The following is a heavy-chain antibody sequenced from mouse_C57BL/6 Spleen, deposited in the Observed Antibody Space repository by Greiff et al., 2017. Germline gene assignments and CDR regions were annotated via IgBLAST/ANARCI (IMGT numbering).Heavy chain of an antibody. V-gene: IGHV1-42*01. CDR1: GYSFTGYY. CDR3: ARNQLRSLMDY. Sequence: EVKLQQSGPELVKPGASVKISCKASGYSFTGYYMNWVKQSPEKSLEWIGEINPSTGGTTYNQKFKAKATLTVDKSSSTAYMQLKSLTSEDSAVYYCARNQLRSLMDYWGQGTSVTVSS. CDR2: INPSTGGT. D-gene: IGHD1-1*01. J-gene: IGHJ4*01.